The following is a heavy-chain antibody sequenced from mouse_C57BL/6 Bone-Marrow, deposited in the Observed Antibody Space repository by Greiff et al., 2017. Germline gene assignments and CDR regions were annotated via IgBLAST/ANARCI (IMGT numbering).Heavy chain of an antibody. CDR1: GYTFTTYP. V-gene: IGHV1-47*01. CDR3: ARSSTFFYYYDY. CDR2: FHPYNDDT. D-gene: IGHD5-1*01. Sequence: VQLHQSGAELVKPGASVKMSCKASGYTFTTYPIAWMKQNHGTSLEWIGNFHPYNDDTKYNDKFKGKATLTVENSTNTVYLELRRLTSDDSAVYYWARSSTFFYYYDYWGQGTTLTGSS. J-gene: IGHJ2*01.